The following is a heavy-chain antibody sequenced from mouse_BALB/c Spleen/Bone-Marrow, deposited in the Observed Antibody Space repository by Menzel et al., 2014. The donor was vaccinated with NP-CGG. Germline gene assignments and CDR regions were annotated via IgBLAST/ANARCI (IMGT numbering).Heavy chain of an antibody. J-gene: IGHJ3*01. V-gene: IGHV4-1*02. CDR1: GFELXRYW. Sequence: EVKVIESGGGLVQPGGSLKLSCTASGFELXRYWMSWVRQAPGKGLEWIGEINPNSRTINYTPSLKERFIISRDNAKNTLYLQMSKVRSEDTALYFCASCGYYGWLAYWGQGTLVTVSA. D-gene: IGHD2-3*01. CDR3: ASCGYYGWLAY. CDR2: INPNSRTI.